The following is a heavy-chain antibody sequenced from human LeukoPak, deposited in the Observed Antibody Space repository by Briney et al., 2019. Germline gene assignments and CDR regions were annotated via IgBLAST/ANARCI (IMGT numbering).Heavy chain of an antibody. J-gene: IGHJ4*02. Sequence: GGSLRLSCSGSGFTFSSYAMHWVRQAPGKGLEYVSAISSNGGSTYYADSVKGRFTISRDNSKNTLYPQMSSLRAEDTAVYYCVKVTQYYFDYWGQGTLVTVSS. V-gene: IGHV3-64D*06. CDR1: GFTFSSYA. CDR2: ISSNGGST. CDR3: VKVTQYYFDY.